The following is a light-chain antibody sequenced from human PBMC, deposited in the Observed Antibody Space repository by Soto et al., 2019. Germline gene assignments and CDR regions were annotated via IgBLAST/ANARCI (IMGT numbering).Light chain of an antibody. J-gene: IGKJ5*01. CDR2: GES. V-gene: IGKV3D-15*01. CDR1: QSVSSS. Sequence: IVLTQSPATLSVFPGERATLSGRSSQSVSSSLAWHQHRPGQAPRLIIYGESTRATGVPARFSGGGSGTEFTLTLSSLQSEDFAVYYCHQYDNWTKTFGQGTRLEIK. CDR3: HQYDNWTKT.